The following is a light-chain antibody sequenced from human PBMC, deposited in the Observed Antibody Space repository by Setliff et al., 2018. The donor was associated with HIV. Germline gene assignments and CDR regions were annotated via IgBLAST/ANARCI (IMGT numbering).Light chain of an antibody. V-gene: IGLV2-14*01. CDR3: CSYLSTNNYV. CDR1: SNDVGGYNY. CDR2: DVT. J-gene: IGLJ1*01. Sequence: QSVLTQPASVSGSPGQSITISCTGSSNDVGGYNYVSWYQQRPGKAPKLIIFDVTYRPSGVSDRFSGSKSGNTASLTISGLQAEDEADYYCCSYLSTNNYVFGSGTKVTVL.